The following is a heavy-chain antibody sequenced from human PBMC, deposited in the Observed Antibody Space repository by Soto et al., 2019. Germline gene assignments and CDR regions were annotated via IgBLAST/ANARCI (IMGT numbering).Heavy chain of an antibody. J-gene: IGHJ5*02. CDR1: GGTFSSYA. CDR2: IIPIFGTA. D-gene: IGHD6-13*01. V-gene: IGHV1-69*13. Sequence: GASVKVSCKASGGTFSSYAISWVRQAPGQGLEWMGGIIPIFGTANYAQKFQGRVTITADEYTSTAYMELGSLRSEDTAVYYCARVRGSIAAAGTNWFDPWGQGTLVTVSS. CDR3: ARVRGSIAAAGTNWFDP.